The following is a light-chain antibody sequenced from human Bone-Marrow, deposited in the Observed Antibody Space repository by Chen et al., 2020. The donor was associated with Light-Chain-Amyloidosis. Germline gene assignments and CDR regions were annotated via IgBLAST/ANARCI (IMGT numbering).Light chain of an antibody. CDR3: SSYTITNTLV. V-gene: IGLV2-14*01. CDR1: SSDVGGDNH. J-gene: IGLJ1*01. Sequence: QSALTQPASVSGSPGQSITISCTGTSSDVGGDNHVSWYQQHPDKAPKLMIYEVTNRPSWGPDRFSCSKSDNTASLTISGLQTEDEADYFCSSYTITNTLVFGSGTRVTVL. CDR2: EVT.